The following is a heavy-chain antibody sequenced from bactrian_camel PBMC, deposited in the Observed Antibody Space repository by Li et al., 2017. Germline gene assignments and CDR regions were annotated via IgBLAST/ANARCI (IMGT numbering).Heavy chain of an antibody. J-gene: IGHJ6*01. V-gene: IGHV3S1*01. CDR2: IYTNDGST. Sequence: HVQLVESGGGSVQAGGSLRLSCAATGDTHSRACMAWFRQAPGKQREGLAAIYTNDGSTYYADSVKGRFTISLNDAKNTLYLQMNRLKPGDTAMYYCAAEGADPMSRVYGARLCRFGYYGQGTQVTVS. CDR3: AAEGADPMSRVYGARLCRFGY. CDR1: GDTHSRAC. D-gene: IGHD6*01.